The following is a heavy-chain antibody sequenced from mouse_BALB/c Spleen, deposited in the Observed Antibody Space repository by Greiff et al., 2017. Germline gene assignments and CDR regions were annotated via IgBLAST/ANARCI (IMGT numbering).Heavy chain of an antibody. J-gene: IGHJ2*01. V-gene: IGHV5-9-4*01. CDR1: GFTFSSYA. CDR3: ARDNSSFDY. Sequence: EVQLVESGGGLVKPGGSLKLSCAASGFTFSSYAMSWVRQSPEKRLEWVAEISSGGSYTYYPDTVTGRFTISRDNAKNTLYLEMSSLRSEDTAMYYCARDNSSFDYWGQGTTLTVSS. CDR2: ISSGGSYT.